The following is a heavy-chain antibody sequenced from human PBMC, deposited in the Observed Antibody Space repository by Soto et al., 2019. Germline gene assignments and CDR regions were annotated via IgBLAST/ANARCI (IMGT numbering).Heavy chain of an antibody. V-gene: IGHV4-34*01. CDR3: ARGRDVLLWFGEFYPYNWFEP. J-gene: IGHJ5*02. Sequence: PSETLSLTCAVYCGSFSGYYWSWIRQAPGKVLEWIGEINHSGSTNYNPSLKSRVTISVDTSKNQFSLKLSSVTAADTAVYYCARGRDVLLWFGEFYPYNWFEPLGQGTLVIVS. D-gene: IGHD3-10*01. CDR1: CGSFSGYY. CDR2: INHSGST.